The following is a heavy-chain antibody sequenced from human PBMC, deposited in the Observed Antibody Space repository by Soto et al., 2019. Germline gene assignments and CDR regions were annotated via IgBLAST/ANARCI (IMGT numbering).Heavy chain of an antibody. CDR1: GGSISSSSYY. Sequence: SETLSLTCTVSGGSISSSSYYWGWIRQPPGKGLEWIGSIYYSGSTYYNPSLKSRVTISVDTSKNQFSLKLSSVTATDTAIYYCARSGGNNWFDPWGQGTLVTVSS. V-gene: IGHV4-39*01. CDR2: IYYSGST. CDR3: ARSGGNNWFDP. J-gene: IGHJ5*02. D-gene: IGHD2-15*01.